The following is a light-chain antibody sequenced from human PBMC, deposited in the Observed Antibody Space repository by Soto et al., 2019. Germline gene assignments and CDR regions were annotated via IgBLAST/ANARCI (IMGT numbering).Light chain of an antibody. J-gene: IGKJ3*01. Sequence: DIQMTQSPSSLSASVGDRVTITCRASQDISSHLGWFQQKPGKAPKRLIYAASTLESGVPSRFSGSRSGTEFPLTISSLQPEDFATYYCLQHNTYPFTFGPGTKVDIK. V-gene: IGKV1-17*01. CDR3: LQHNTYPFT. CDR2: AAS. CDR1: QDISSH.